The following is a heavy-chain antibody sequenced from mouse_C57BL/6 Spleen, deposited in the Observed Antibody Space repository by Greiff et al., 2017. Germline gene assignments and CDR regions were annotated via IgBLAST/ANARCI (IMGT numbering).Heavy chain of an antibody. Sequence: EVKLQESGGGLVQPGGSLKLSCAASGFTFSDYGMAWVRQAPRKGPEWVAFISNLAYSIYYADSVTGRFTISSEDAKNTLYLEMSSLRSEDTAMYYCASHRGRTAQAHYAVDYWGQGTSVTVSS. CDR2: ISNLAYSI. V-gene: IGHV5-15*01. CDR3: ASHRGRTAQAHYAVDY. D-gene: IGHD3-2*02. J-gene: IGHJ4*01. CDR1: GFTFSDYG.